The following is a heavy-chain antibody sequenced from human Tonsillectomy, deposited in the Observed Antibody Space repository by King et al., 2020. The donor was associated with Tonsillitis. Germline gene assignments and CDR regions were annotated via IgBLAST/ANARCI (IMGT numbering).Heavy chain of an antibody. Sequence: QLQESGPGLVKPSQTLSLTCTVSGGSISSGGYYWSWIRQHPGKGLEWIGYISYSGSTYYNPSLKSRLTISVDTSKNQFSLKLSSVTAADTAVYYCARDAFFPTTFDYGMDVWGQGTTVTVSS. CDR1: GGSISSGGYY. CDR3: ARDAFFPTTFDYGMDV. J-gene: IGHJ6*02. CDR2: ISYSGST. D-gene: IGHD3-3*02. V-gene: IGHV4-31*03.